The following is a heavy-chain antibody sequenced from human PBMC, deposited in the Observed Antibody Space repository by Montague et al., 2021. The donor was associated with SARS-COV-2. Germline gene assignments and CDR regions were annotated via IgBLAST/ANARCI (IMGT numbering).Heavy chain of an antibody. V-gene: IGHV4-31*11. CDR2: IYYSGST. J-gene: IGHJ5*02. CDR3: ARVRSSAWFDP. D-gene: IGHD3-10*01. CDR1: GGSFSGYY. Sequence: TLSLTCAVYGGSFSGYYWNWIRQHPGKGLEWIGYIYYSGSTYYNPSLKSRVTISVDTSKNQFSLKLSSVTAADTAVYYCARVRSSAWFDPWGQGTLVTVSS.